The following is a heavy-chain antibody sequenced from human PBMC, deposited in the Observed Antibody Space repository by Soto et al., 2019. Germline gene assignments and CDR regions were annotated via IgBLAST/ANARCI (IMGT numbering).Heavy chain of an antibody. CDR1: GGSISSYY. J-gene: IGHJ4*02. V-gene: IGHV4-59*01. CDR3: ARGALPTYFAY. CDR2: IYYSGST. Sequence: SETLSLTCTVSGGSISSYYWSWIRQPPGKGLEWIGYIYYSGSTNYNPSLKSRVTISVDTSKNQFSLKLSSVTAADTAVYYCARGALPTYFAYWGQGTLVTVSS. D-gene: IGHD2-21*02.